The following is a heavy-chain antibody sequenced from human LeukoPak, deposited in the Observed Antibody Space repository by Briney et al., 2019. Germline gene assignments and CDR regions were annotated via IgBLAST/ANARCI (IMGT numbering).Heavy chain of an antibody. CDR1: GFTFDDYT. V-gene: IGHV3-43*01. CDR2: ISWDGGSR. Sequence: GGSLRLSCAASGFTFDDYTMHWVRQAPGKGLEWVSLISWDGGSRYYADSVKGRFTISRDNAKNSLYLQMNSLRAEDTAVYYCARNKLGISEKYMDVWGKGTTVTISS. D-gene: IGHD7-27*01. J-gene: IGHJ6*03. CDR3: ARNKLGISEKYMDV.